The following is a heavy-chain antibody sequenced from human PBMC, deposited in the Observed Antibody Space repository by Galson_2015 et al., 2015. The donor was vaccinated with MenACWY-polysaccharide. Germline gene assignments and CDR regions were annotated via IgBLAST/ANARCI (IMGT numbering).Heavy chain of an antibody. J-gene: IGHJ5*02. CDR3: ARSPDFWSGYYTVVGWFDP. CDR2: IYYSGST. CDR1: GGSVSSGSYY. Sequence: ETLSLTCTVSGGSVSSGSYYWSWIRQPPGKGLEWIGYIYYSGSTNYNPSLKSRVTISVDTSKNQFSLKLSSVTAADTAVYYCARSPDFWSGYYTVVGWFDPWGQGTLVTVSS. D-gene: IGHD3-3*01. V-gene: IGHV4-61*01.